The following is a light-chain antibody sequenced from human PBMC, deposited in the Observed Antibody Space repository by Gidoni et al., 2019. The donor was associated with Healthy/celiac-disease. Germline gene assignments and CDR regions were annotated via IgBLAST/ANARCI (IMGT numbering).Light chain of an antibody. Sequence: VLTQSPATLSLSPGERATLSCRASQSVSSYVAWYQQKPGQAPRLLIYDASTRPTGSPARFSGSGSGTDFTLTISSREPEDFAVYYCQQRSNWPFLTFGGGTKVEIK. CDR2: DAS. CDR1: QSVSSY. J-gene: IGKJ4*01. V-gene: IGKV3-11*01. CDR3: QQRSNWPFLT.